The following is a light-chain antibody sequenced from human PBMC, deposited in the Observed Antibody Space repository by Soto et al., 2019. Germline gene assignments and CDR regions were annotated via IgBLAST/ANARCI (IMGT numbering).Light chain of an antibody. J-gene: IGKJ4*01. Sequence: DIVMTQSPDSLAVSLGERATINCKSSQSVLYSSDNKNQLAWYLQKPGQPPKLLIYWASTPESGVPERFSGSGSGTDFTLTITNLQAEDVAVYYCQQYYSVPVTFGGGTKVEI. V-gene: IGKV4-1*01. CDR1: QSVLYSSDNKNQ. CDR2: WAS. CDR3: QQYYSVPVT.